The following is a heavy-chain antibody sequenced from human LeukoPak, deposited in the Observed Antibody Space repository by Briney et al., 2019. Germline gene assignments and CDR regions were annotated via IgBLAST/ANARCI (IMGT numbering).Heavy chain of an antibody. J-gene: IGHJ3*02. V-gene: IGHV5-51*01. CDR1: GYSFTSYW. Sequence: GESLKISCKGSGYSFTSYWIGWVRQMPGKGLEWMGIIYPGDSDTRYCPSFQGQVTISADKSISTAYLQWSSLKASDTAMYYCARRPGYYDSSGYVDAFDIWGQGTMVTVSS. CDR3: ARRPGYYDSSGYVDAFDI. D-gene: IGHD3-22*01. CDR2: IYPGDSDT.